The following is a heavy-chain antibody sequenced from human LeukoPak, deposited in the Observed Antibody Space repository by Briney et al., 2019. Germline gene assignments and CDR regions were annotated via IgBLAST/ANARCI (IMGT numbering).Heavy chain of an antibody. V-gene: IGHV3-23*01. J-gene: IGHJ5*02. D-gene: IGHD6-6*01. Sequence: GGSLRLSCAASGFTFSSYAMSWVRQAPGKGLEWVSAIGGSGGSTYYADSVKGRFTISRDNSKNTLYLQMNGLRAEDTAVYYCAKGEAARPSPPYNWFDPWGQGTLVTVSS. CDR3: AKGEAARPSPPYNWFDP. CDR2: IGGSGGST. CDR1: GFTFSSYA.